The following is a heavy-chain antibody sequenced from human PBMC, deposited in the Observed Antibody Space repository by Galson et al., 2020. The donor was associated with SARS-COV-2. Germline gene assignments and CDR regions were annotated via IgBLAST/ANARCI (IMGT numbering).Heavy chain of an antibody. D-gene: IGHD3-3*01. CDR1: GFTLSSYS. Sequence: GRSLRLSCAAPGFTLSSYSMTWVRQAPGKGLEWVSYISSSSSTIYYAAPVKGQFTISRDNAKNSLYLQMNSLRAEDTAVYYCARDPTPPNYDFWSGYYAFDIWGQGTMVTVSS. V-gene: IGHV3-48*04. J-gene: IGHJ3*02. CDR2: ISSSSSTI. CDR3: ARDPTPPNYDFWSGYYAFDI.